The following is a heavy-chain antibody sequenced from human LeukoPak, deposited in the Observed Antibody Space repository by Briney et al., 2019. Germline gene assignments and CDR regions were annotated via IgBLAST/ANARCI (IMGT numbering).Heavy chain of an antibody. Sequence: PSETLSLTCTVSGGSISSSSYYWGWIRQPPGKGLEWIGSIYYSGSTYYNPSLKSRVTISVDTSKNQFSLKLSSVTAADTAVYYCARNSPPAADYYYYYYYMDVWGKGTTVTISS. D-gene: IGHD6-13*01. J-gene: IGHJ6*03. CDR2: IYYSGST. V-gene: IGHV4-39*01. CDR1: GGSISSSSYY. CDR3: ARNSPPAADYYYYYYYMDV.